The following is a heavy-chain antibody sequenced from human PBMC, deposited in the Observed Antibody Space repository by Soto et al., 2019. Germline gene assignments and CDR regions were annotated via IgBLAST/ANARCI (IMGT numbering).Heavy chain of an antibody. Sequence: EVQLLESGGGLVQPGGSLRLSCAASGFTFSNFAMSWVRQAPGKGLEWVSVISAGSTGTHYADSVKGRFIISRDNSKNTLYLQMNGLRAEDTAVYYCAKDGPCSTSCYRYYYAMDVWGQGTTVTVSS. CDR1: GFTFSNFA. V-gene: IGHV3-23*01. D-gene: IGHD2-2*01. CDR2: ISAGSTGT. CDR3: AKDGPCSTSCYRYYYAMDV. J-gene: IGHJ6*02.